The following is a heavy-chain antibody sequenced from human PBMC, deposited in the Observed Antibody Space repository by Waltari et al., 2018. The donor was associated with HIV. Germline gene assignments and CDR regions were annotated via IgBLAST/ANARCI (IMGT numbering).Heavy chain of an antibody. CDR2: NSARNGNK. J-gene: IGHJ4*02. CDR3: AREVENLYVFDD. CDR1: GPIFVNSV. Sequence: QIHLVQSRLEVKEPGASVRVSCRASGPIFVNSVIAWVRQAPGQVLEGMVWNSARNGNKLYSQRFQGRLTLTTDTSSTTFYLDRRSLTSDDTAVYFCAREVENLYVFDDWCQGTLVAVSS. D-gene: IGHD1-1*01. V-gene: IGHV1-18*01.